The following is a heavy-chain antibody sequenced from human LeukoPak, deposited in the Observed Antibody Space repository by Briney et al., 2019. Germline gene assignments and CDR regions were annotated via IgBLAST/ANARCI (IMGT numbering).Heavy chain of an antibody. J-gene: IGHJ4*02. Sequence: GGSLRLSCAASGFTFSNYGMSWVRQAPGKGLEWVSGISGSGDSTDYADSVKGRFTISRDSSKNTLYVQMNSLRAEDTAVYYCAKSLMSGYYYYFHYWGQGTLVTVSS. CDR2: ISGSGDST. CDR1: GFTFSNYG. V-gene: IGHV3-23*01. CDR3: AKSLMSGYYYYFHY. D-gene: IGHD3-22*01.